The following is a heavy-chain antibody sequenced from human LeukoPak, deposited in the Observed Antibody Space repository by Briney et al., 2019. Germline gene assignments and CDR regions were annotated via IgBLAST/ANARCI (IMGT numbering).Heavy chain of an antibody. CDR3: ARGAGYGNDAFDI. D-gene: IGHD5-18*01. Sequence: GGSLRLSCAASGFTFSSYAMHWVRQAPGKGLEWVAVISYDGSNKYYADSVKGRFTISRDNSKNTLYLQMNSLRAEDTAVYYCARGAGYGNDAFDIWGQGTMVTVSS. CDR2: ISYDGSNK. CDR1: GFTFSSYA. J-gene: IGHJ3*02. V-gene: IGHV3-30*04.